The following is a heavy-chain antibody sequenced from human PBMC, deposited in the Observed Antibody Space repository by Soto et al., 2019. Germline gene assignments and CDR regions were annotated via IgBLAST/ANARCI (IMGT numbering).Heavy chain of an antibody. J-gene: IGHJ3*02. D-gene: IGHD1-1*01. CDR3: ARDGKTGDAFDI. V-gene: IGHV4-59*01. CDR2: IYYSGST. Sequence: SETLSLTCTVSGGSISSYYWSWIRQPPGKGLEWIGYIYYSGSTNYNPSLKSRVTISVDTSKNQFSLKLSSVTAADTAVYYCARDGKTGDAFDIWGQGTMVTVSS. CDR1: GGSISSYY.